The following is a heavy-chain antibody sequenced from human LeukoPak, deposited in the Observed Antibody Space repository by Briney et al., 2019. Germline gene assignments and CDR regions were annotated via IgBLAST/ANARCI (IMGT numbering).Heavy chain of an antibody. V-gene: IGHV1-18*01. D-gene: IGHD6-19*01. Sequence: ASVKVSCKASGGTFSSYAISWVRQAPGQGLEWMGWISAYNGNTNYAQKLQGRVTMTTDTSTSTAYMELRSLRSDDTAVYYCARGIAVAGPLGYWGQGTLVTVSS. CDR3: ARGIAVAGPLGY. J-gene: IGHJ4*02. CDR2: ISAYNGNT. CDR1: GGTFSSYA.